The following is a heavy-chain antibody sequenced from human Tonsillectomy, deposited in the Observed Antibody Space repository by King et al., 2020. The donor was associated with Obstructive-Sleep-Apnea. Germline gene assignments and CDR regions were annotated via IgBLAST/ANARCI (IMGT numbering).Heavy chain of an antibody. CDR2: IYHSGST. D-gene: IGHD6-13*01. Sequence: QLQESGPGLVKPSETLSLTCTVSGGSISSSSYYWGWIRQPPGKWLEWIGSIYHSGSTYYKPSLKSRVTISVDTSKNQVSLKLNSVTAADTAVYYCARDEQLIPYWYFDLWGRGTLVTVSS. CDR1: GGSISSSSYY. V-gene: IGHV4-39*07. J-gene: IGHJ2*01. CDR3: ARDEQLIPYWYFDL.